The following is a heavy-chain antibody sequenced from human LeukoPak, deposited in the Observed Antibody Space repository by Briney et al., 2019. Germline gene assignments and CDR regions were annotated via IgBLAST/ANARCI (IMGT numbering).Heavy chain of an antibody. CDR2: LSGSGADT. CDR1: GFTFSKNA. Sequence: GGSLRLSCAASGFTFSKNAMSWVRQAPGKGLEWVSSLSGSGADTYYADSVKGRFTISRDNAKNTAYLQMNSLRAEDTAVYYCAGFAENRWESDYWGQGTLVTVSS. D-gene: IGHD1-26*01. CDR3: AGFAENRWESDY. V-gene: IGHV3-23*01. J-gene: IGHJ4*02.